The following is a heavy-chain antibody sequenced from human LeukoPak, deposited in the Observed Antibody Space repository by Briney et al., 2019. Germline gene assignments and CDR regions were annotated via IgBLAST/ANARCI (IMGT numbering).Heavy chain of an antibody. Sequence: GGSLRLSCAASGFTFSSYTMNWVRQAPGKGLEWVSSISSSSTYIYYADSLKGRFTISRDNAKNSLYLLMNSLRAEDTAVYYCARGPGWELPPPENYYMDVWGKGTTVTVSS. D-gene: IGHD1-26*01. CDR1: GFTFSSYT. J-gene: IGHJ6*03. CDR2: ISSSSTYI. CDR3: ARGPGWELPPPENYYMDV. V-gene: IGHV3-21*01.